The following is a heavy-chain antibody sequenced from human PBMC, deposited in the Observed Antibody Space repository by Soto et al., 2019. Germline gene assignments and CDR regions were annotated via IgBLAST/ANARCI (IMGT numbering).Heavy chain of an antibody. D-gene: IGHD6-13*01. Sequence: QVQLVQAGAEVKKPGSSVKVSCKASGGTFSSYAISWVRQAPGQGLEWMGGIIPIFGTANYAQKFQGRVTITADESTSTAYMELSSLRSEDTAVYYSARDNPKSGYSSSWSDHYFDYWGQGTLVTVSS. CDR2: IIPIFGTA. J-gene: IGHJ4*02. CDR1: GGTFSSYA. V-gene: IGHV1-69*01. CDR3: ARDNPKSGYSSSWSDHYFDY.